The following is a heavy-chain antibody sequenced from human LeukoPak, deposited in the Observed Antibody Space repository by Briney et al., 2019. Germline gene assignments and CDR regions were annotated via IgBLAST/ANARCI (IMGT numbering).Heavy chain of an antibody. CDR1: GFTVSRNY. Sequence: PGGSLRLSCAASGFTVSRNYMDWVRQAPGKGLEWVSIIYSGGSTFYADSVKGRIIISRDNSKNTVYLQMNSLRAEDTAVYYCARGNGDYHYWGQGTLVTVSS. CDR3: ARGNGDYHY. V-gene: IGHV3-66*01. CDR2: IYSGGST. D-gene: IGHD4-17*01. J-gene: IGHJ4*02.